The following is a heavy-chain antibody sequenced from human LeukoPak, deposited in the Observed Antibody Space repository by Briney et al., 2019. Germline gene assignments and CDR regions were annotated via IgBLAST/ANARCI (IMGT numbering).Heavy chain of an antibody. Sequence: PETLSLTCTVSGGSISSYYGSWIRQPPGKGLEWIGYIYYSGSTNYNPSLKSRVTISVDTSKNQFSLKLSSVTAADTAVYYCARHSGGNWVDYWGQGTLVTVSS. D-gene: IGHD4-23*01. CDR3: ARHSGGNWVDY. CDR1: GGSISSYY. CDR2: IYYSGST. V-gene: IGHV4-59*08. J-gene: IGHJ4*02.